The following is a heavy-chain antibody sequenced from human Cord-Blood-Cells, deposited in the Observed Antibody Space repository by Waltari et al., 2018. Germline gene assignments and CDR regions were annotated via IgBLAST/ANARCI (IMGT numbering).Heavy chain of an antibody. D-gene: IGHD1-26*01. J-gene: IGHJ4*02. CDR1: VYNFTCYS. Sequence: ARLVRSGAEVKKRGAAVQATSPASVYNFTCYSMQCVRWAPGQGREWMGWMNPNSGDTNYAQKFQGWVTMTRDTSISTAYMELSRLRSEDTAVYYCARSLRRIVGAIDYWGQGTLVTVSS. CDR3: ARSLRRIVGAIDY. CDR2: MNPNSGDT. V-gene: IGHV1-2*04.